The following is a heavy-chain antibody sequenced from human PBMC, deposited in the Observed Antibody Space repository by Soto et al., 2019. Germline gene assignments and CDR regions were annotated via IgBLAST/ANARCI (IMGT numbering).Heavy chain of an antibody. D-gene: IGHD4-17*01. CDR2: IYPGDSDT. CDR1: GYSFTDYW. CDR3: GRHPHGDYDVMDV. V-gene: IGHV5-51*01. Sequence: GESLKISCNGSGYSFTDYWICWVRQMPWKGLEWMGIIYPGDSDTRYSPSFQGQVTISADKSISTAYLQWSSLKASDTAMYYCGRHPHGDYDVMDVWGQGTTVTVSS. J-gene: IGHJ6*02.